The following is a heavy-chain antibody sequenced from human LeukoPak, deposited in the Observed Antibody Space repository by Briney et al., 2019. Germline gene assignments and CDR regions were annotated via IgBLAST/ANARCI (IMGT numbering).Heavy chain of an antibody. V-gene: IGHV1-46*01. J-gene: IGHJ4*02. Sequence: SVKPSCKASGYTFTSFYMHWVRQAPGQGLEWMGIINPSGGSTSYAQKFQGRVTMTRDTSTSTVYMELSSLRSEDTAVYYCALGVVITHFDYWGQGTLVTVSS. CDR1: GYTFTSFY. CDR2: INPSGGST. CDR3: ALGVVITHFDY. D-gene: IGHD3-22*01.